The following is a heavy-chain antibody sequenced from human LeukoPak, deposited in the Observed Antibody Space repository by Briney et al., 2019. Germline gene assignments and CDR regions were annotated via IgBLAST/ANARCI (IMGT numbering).Heavy chain of an antibody. J-gene: IGHJ6*03. V-gene: IGHV3-23*01. CDR1: GFTFSSYA. Sequence: GGSMRLSCAASGFTFSSYAMSWVRQAPGKGLEWVSAISGSGGSTYYADSVKGRFTISRDNSKNTLYLQMNSLRAEDTAVYYCARSPAGANYYLDVWGKGTTVTISS. D-gene: IGHD1-14*01. CDR3: ARSPAGANYYLDV. CDR2: ISGSGGST.